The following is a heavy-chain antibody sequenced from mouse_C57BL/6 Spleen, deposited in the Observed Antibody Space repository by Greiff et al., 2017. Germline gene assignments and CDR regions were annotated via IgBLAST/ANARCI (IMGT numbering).Heavy chain of an antibody. CDR1: GFTFSSYG. V-gene: IGHV5-6*02. J-gene: IGHJ2*01. D-gene: IGHD1-1*01. CDR2: ISSGGSYT. Sequence: DVKLVESGGDLVKPGGSLKLSCAASGFTFSSYGMSCVRQTPDKRLEWVATISSGGSYTYYPDSVKGRFTISRDNAKNTLYLQMSSLKPEDTAMYYCARRYGSSYFDYWGQGTTLTVSS. CDR3: ARRYGSSYFDY.